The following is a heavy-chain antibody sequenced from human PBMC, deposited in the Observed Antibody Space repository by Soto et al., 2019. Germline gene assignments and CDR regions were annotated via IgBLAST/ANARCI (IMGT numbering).Heavy chain of an antibody. CDR2: IYYSGST. CDR1: GGSLRSSSFY. J-gene: IGHJ5*02. CDR3: ASYSSGWHPYNWFDP. D-gene: IGHD6-19*01. V-gene: IGHV4-39*01. Sequence: PPETPSPTCTVSGGSLRSSSFYWGWVRQPPGKGLEWIWSIYYSGSTYYNQSLKSRVTISVDTSKNQFSLKLSSVTAADTAVYYCASYSSGWHPYNWFDPWGQGTLVTVSS.